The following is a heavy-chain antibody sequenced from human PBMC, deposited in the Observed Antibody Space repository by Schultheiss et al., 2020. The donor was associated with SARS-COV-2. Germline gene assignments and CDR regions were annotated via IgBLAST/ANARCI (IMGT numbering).Heavy chain of an antibody. D-gene: IGHD1-1*01. Sequence: SETLSLTCAVSGGSISSSNWWSWVRQPPGKGLEWIGEIYHSGSTNYNPSLKSRVTISVDTSKNQFSLKLSSVTAADTAVYYCARDVLTIGTGTYPFPWGQGTLVTVSS. V-gene: IGHV4-4*02. CDR2: IYHSGST. J-gene: IGHJ5*02. CDR1: GGSISSSNW. CDR3: ARDVLTIGTGTYPFP.